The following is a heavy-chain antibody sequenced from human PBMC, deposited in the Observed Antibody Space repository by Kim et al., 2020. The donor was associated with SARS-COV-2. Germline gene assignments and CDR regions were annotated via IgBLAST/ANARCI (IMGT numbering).Heavy chain of an antibody. V-gene: IGHV4-39*01. CDR2: IYYSGST. CDR3: ARWVIVATPRFDY. D-gene: IGHD5-12*01. J-gene: IGHJ4*02. CDR1: GGSISSSSYY. Sequence: SETLSLTCTVSGGSISSSSYYWGWIRQPPGKGLEWIGSIYYSGSTYYNPSLKSRVTISVDTSKNQFSLKLSSVTAADTAVYYCARWVIVATPRFDYWGQGTLVTVSS.